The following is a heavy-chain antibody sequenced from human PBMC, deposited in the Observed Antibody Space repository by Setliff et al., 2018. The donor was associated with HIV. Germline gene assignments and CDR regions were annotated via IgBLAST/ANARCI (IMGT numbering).Heavy chain of an antibody. D-gene: IGHD5-18*01. CDR1: GGSFSGYC. CDR3: ARGGYSYGFGRHRAYFQY. Sequence: TSETLSLTCAVYGGSFSGYCWSWIRQPPGKGLEWIGEIQHSGRINYNPSLRSRVTTSVDTSKNQFSLKLSSVTAADTAVFYCARGGYSYGFGRHRAYFQYWGQGTQVTVSS. CDR2: IQHSGRI. J-gene: IGHJ1*01. V-gene: IGHV4-34*01.